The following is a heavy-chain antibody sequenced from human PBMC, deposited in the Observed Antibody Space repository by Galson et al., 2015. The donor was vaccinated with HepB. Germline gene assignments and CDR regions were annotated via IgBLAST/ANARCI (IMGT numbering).Heavy chain of an antibody. CDR3: ARQNFMDV. V-gene: IGHV5-10-1*01. CDR2: IDPGDSRT. J-gene: IGHJ6*02. Sequence: QSGAEVKKPGESLRISCKGSGYSFTSYWISWVRQMPGKGLEWMGKIDPGDSRTDYSPSLQGHVTISVDKSINTVYLQWSSLKASDTATYYCARQNFMDVWGQGTTVTVYS. D-gene: IGHD2/OR15-2a*01. CDR1: GYSFTSYW.